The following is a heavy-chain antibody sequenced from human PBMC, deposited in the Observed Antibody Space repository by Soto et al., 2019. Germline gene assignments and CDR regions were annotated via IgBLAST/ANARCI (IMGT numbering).Heavy chain of an antibody. V-gene: IGHV4-61*01. CDR3: ARDYSSSSNYYYYYGMDV. CDR2: IYYSGST. J-gene: IGHJ6*02. CDR1: GGSVSSGSYF. Sequence: QVQLQESGPGLVKPSETLSLTCTVSGGSVSSGSYFWSWIRQPPGKGLEWIGYIYYSGSTNYNPSLKSRVTISVDTSKNQFSLKLRSVTAADTAVYYCARDYSSSSNYYYYYGMDVWGQGTTVTVSS. D-gene: IGHD6-6*01.